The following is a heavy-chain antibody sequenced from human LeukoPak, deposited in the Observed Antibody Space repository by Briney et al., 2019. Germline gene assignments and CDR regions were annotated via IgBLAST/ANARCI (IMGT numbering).Heavy chain of an antibody. CDR1: GGTFSSYA. J-gene: IGHJ5*02. D-gene: IGHD3-10*01. V-gene: IGHV1-18*01. Sequence: ASVKVSCKASGGTFSSYAISWVRQAPGQGLEWMGWTSGYNGHTNYAQKFQGRVTMTTDTSTSTAYMELRSLRSDDTAVYYCARDAREVSLWFGEFSPWGQGTLVTVSS. CDR3: ARDAREVSLWFGEFSP. CDR2: TSGYNGHT.